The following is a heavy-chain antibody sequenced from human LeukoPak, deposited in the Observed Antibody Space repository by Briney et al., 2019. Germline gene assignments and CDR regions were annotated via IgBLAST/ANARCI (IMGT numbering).Heavy chain of an antibody. J-gene: IGHJ4*02. CDR1: GGSFSGYY. Sequence: SETLSLTCAVYGGSFSGYYWSWIRQSPGRGLEWIGQINDSGDTDYNPSLKSRVTISIDTSKKQFSLRLRSVTAADTALYYCARETSTWNSFESWGQGTAVTVSS. V-gene: IGHV4-34*01. CDR3: ARETSTWNSFES. D-gene: IGHD1/OR15-1a*01. CDR2: INDSGDT.